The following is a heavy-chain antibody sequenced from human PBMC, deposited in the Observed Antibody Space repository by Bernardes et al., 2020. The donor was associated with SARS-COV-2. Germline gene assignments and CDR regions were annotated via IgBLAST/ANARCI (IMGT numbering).Heavy chain of an antibody. CDR2: SWYEGSNK. J-gene: IGHJ4*02. V-gene: IGHV3-33*08. D-gene: IGHD3-10*01. CDR3: ARETPWFRGDYY. Sequence: GGSLRLSCAASGFTFSTYVMHWVRRAPGKGLEWVAVSWYEGSNKYYADSVKGRFIISRDNSKNTLYLQMNSLRAEDTAVYYCARETPWFRGDYYWGRGTQVTVSS. CDR1: GFTFSTYV.